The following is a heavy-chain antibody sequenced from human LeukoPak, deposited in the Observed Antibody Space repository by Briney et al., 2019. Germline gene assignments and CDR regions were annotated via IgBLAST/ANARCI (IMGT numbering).Heavy chain of an antibody. Sequence: SETLSLTCTVSGGVISGRRDYWGWIRQPPGKGLEWIASIYYSGSTHYNPSLKSRVTISVDTSRNQFSLELRTATAADSAIYYCARNVSRGEPGGAFDIWGQGTMVTVSS. CDR3: ARNVSRGEPGGAFDI. J-gene: IGHJ3*02. D-gene: IGHD3-16*01. V-gene: IGHV4-39*01. CDR2: IYYSGST. CDR1: GGVISGRRDY.